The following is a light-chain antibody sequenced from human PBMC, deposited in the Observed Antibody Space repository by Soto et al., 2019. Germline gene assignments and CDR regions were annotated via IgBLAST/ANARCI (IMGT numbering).Light chain of an antibody. V-gene: IGKV1-5*03. J-gene: IGKJ1*01. Sequence: DIQMTQSPSILSASVGDRVTITCRASQSISSWLAWYQQKPGKAPKLLINKASSLESGVPSRFSGSGSGTEFTLTISSLQPDDFATYYCQHFNSYPWTFGQGTKVDIK. CDR1: QSISSW. CDR3: QHFNSYPWT. CDR2: KAS.